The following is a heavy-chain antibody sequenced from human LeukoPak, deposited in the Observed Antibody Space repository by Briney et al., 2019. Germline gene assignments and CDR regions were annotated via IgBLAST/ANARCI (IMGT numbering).Heavy chain of an antibody. V-gene: IGHV4-4*02. Sequence: PSGTLSLTCAVSGGSISSTNWWSWVRQPPGKGLEWIGEIYRSGTTNYKPSLKSRVTISLDKSRNHFSLKLTSVTAADTAVYYCARGHQGAWLLLRRHNWFDPWGQGTLVTVSS. CDR1: GGSISSTNW. CDR3: ARGHQGAWLLLRRHNWFDP. J-gene: IGHJ5*02. CDR2: IYRSGTT. D-gene: IGHD3-9*01.